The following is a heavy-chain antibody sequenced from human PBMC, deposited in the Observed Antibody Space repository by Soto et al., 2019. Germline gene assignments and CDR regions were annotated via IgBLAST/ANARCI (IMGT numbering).Heavy chain of an antibody. V-gene: IGHV1-3*01. D-gene: IGHD2-15*01. CDR3: ARDLGGWPDY. CDR1: GCTFTSYA. CDR2: INAGNGNT. Sequence: QVQLVQSGAEVKKRGASVKVSCRAYGCTFTSYAMHWVRQAPGQRLEWMGWINAGNGNTKYSQKFQGRVTITRDTSATTAYMELSSLRSEDTAVYYCARDLGGWPDYWGQGTLVTVSS. J-gene: IGHJ4*02.